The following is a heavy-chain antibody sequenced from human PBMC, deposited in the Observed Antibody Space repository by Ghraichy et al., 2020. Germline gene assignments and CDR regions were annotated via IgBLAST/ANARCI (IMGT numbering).Heavy chain of an antibody. CDR2: INPNSGGT. V-gene: IGHV1-2*02. D-gene: IGHD6-19*01. CDR1: GYTFTGYY. Sequence: ASVKVSCKASGYTFTGYYMHWVRQAPGQGLEWMGWINPNSGGTNYAQKFQGRVTMTRDTSISTAYMELSRLRSDDTAVYYCARDPRDVWAVAGTYFQHWGQGTLVTVSS. CDR3: ARDPRDVWAVAGTYFQH. J-gene: IGHJ1*01.